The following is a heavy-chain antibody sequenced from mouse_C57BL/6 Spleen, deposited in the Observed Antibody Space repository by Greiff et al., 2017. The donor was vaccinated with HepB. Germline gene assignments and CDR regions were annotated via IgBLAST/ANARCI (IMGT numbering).Heavy chain of an antibody. CDR2: IDPSDSYT. J-gene: IGHJ4*01. CDR1: GYTFTSYW. D-gene: IGHD2-1*01. V-gene: IGHV1-50*01. Sequence: VQLQQPGAELVKPGASVKLSCKASGYTFTSYWMQWVKQRPGQGLEWIGEIDPSDSYTNYNQKFKGKATLTVDTSSSTAYMQLSSLTSEDSAVYYCARPLYYGNGSAMDYWGQGTSVTVSS. CDR3: ARPLYYGNGSAMDY.